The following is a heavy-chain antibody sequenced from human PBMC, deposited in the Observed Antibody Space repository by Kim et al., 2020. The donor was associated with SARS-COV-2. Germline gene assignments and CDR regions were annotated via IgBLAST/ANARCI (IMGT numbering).Heavy chain of an antibody. CDR3: AKDIKAGELAGDAFDI. J-gene: IGHJ3*02. CDR2: ISWNSGSI. D-gene: IGHD1-26*01. V-gene: IGHV3-9*01. CDR1: GFTFGDYA. Sequence: GGSLRLSCAASGFTFGDYAMHWVRQAPGKGLEWVSGISWNSGSIGYADSVKGRFTISRDNAKNSLYLQMNSLRAEDTALYYCAKDIKAGELAGDAFDIWGQGAMVTVSS.